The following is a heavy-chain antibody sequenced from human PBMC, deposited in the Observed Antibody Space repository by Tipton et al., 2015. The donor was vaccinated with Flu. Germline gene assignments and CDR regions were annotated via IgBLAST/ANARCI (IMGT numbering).Heavy chain of an antibody. CDR3: ARLSYYDVDLKNFYFDH. V-gene: IGHV4-39*01. CDR2: IYPSGTT. CDR1: SGSIRSTNYF. Sequence: TLSLTCTVSSGSIRSTNYFCAWIRQPPGKGLELIGSIYPSGTTYYNPSLKSRVTISVDTSKSQFSLMLRSVTAADTAVYYCARLSYYDVDLKNFYFDHWGQGALVTVSS. D-gene: IGHD3-10*02. J-gene: IGHJ4*02.